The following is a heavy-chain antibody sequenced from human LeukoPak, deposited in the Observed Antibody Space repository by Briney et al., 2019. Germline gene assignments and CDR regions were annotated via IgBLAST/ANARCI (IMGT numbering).Heavy chain of an antibody. V-gene: IGHV3-9*03. D-gene: IGHD3/OR15-3a*01. J-gene: IGHJ3*02. CDR1: GFTFEDHA. Sequence: GGSLRLSCAGSGFTFEDHAMHWVRQVPGKGLQWVSGIGWSGDNIGYADSVQGRFTISRDNAKNSVYLQMNSLGPEDMALYYCVKGRRDDYTVWTGYSDDALDMWGPGTMVIVSA. CDR3: VKGRRDDYTVWTGYSDDALDM. CDR2: IGWSGDNI.